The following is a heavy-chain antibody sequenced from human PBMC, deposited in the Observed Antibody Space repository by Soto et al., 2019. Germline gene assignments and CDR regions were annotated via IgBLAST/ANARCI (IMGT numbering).Heavy chain of an antibody. CDR1: GGTFSSYA. CDR2: IIPIFGTA. Sequence: SVKVSCKASGGTFSSYAISWVRQAPGQGLEWMGGIIPIFGTANYAQKFQGRVTITADESTSTAYMELSSLRSEDTAVHYCARSVAGTFYYGMDVWGQGTTVTVSS. V-gene: IGHV1-69*13. J-gene: IGHJ6*02. CDR3: ARSVAGTFYYGMDV. D-gene: IGHD6-19*01.